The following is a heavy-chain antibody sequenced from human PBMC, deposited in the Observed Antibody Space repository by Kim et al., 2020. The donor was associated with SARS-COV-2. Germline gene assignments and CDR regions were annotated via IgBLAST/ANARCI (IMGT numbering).Heavy chain of an antibody. D-gene: IGHD6-19*01. CDR3: ARYSSGSPDYYGMDV. V-gene: IGHV4-59*01. J-gene: IGHJ6*02. Sequence: PSLKSRVTISVDTSKNQFSLKLSSVTAADTAVYYCARYSSGSPDYYGMDVWGQGTTVTVSS.